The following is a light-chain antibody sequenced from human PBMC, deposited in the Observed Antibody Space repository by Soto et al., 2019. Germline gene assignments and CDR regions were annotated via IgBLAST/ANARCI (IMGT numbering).Light chain of an antibody. Sequence: EIVLTQSPGTLSLSPGKRATLSCRASQSISSSYLAWYQQRPGQAPRLLIYGASSRATGIPDRFSGSGSGTEFTLTISRLEPEDFAVYYCQQLNSYPLTFGPGTTVDIK. CDR2: GAS. J-gene: IGKJ3*01. CDR1: QSISSSY. CDR3: QQLNSYPLT. V-gene: IGKV3-20*01.